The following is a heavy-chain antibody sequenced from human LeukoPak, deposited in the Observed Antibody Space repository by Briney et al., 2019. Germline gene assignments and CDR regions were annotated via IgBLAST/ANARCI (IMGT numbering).Heavy chain of an antibody. CDR1: GGSISSYY. CDR2: THYSGST. CDR3: ARVLGAVAAQRFDP. Sequence: PSETLSLTCTVSGGSISSYYWTWIRQTPGKGLEWIGYTHYSGSTKYNPSLKSRVTISVDTSKNQFSLKLSSVTAADTAVYYCARVLGAVAAQRFDPWGQGTLVTVSS. D-gene: IGHD6-19*01. V-gene: IGHV4-59*01. J-gene: IGHJ5*02.